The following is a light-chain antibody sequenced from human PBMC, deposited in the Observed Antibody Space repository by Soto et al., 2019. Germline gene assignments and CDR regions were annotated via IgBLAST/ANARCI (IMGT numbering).Light chain of an antibody. CDR1: QSISSW. V-gene: IGKV1-5*03. CDR3: KQYNSYPGT. CDR2: KAS. Sequence: DIQMTQSPSSLSASVGYRFTITCLASQSISSWLAWYQQKPGKAPKLLIYKASSLESGVPSRFSGSGSGTEFTLTISSLQPDDFATYYCKQYNSYPGTFGQGTKVDIK. J-gene: IGKJ1*01.